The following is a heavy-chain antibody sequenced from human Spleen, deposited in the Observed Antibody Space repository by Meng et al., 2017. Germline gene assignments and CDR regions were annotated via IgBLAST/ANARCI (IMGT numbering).Heavy chain of an antibody. CDR1: GGSISSGRYY. Sequence: QVRLQGSGPGLVKPSETLSLTCAVSGGSISSGRYYWNWIRQAPGKGLEWIGSVYYSGITYYNPSLESRVTISVDTSKNQFSLKLSSVTAADTAVYYCARDLWELRYKAPFDPWGQGILVTISS. CDR3: ARDLWELRYKAPFDP. CDR2: VYYSGIT. D-gene: IGHD3-16*01. V-gene: IGHV4-39*07. J-gene: IGHJ5*02.